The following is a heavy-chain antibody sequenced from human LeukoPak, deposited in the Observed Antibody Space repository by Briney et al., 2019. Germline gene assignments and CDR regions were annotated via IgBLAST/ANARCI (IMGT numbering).Heavy chain of an antibody. Sequence: SETLSLTCAVYGGSFSGYYWSWIRQPPGKGLEWIGEINHSGSTNYNPSLKSRVTISVDTSKNQFSLKLSSVTAADTAVYYCARGGMVRGAMIRRNWFDPWGQGTLVTVSS. V-gene: IGHV4-34*01. CDR1: GGSFSGYY. J-gene: IGHJ5*02. CDR2: INHSGST. D-gene: IGHD3-10*01. CDR3: ARGGMVRGAMIRRNWFDP.